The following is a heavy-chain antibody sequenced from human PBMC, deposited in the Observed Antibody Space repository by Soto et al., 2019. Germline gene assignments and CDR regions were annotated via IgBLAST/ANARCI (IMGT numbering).Heavy chain of an antibody. V-gene: IGHV3-23*01. J-gene: IGHJ6*03. CDR2: VSGSGNSP. CDR3: AKLRLDYGYFRGGMDV. Sequence: EMQLLESGGGLVQPGGSLRLSCAASGFTFRSYAMNWVRQTPGKGLEWVSVVSGSGNSPFYADSVKGRFTISRDNSQSTLYLQMNSLRVDDTAVYYCAKLRLDYGYFRGGMDVWGEGTTVTVSS. D-gene: IGHD4-17*01. CDR1: GFTFRSYA.